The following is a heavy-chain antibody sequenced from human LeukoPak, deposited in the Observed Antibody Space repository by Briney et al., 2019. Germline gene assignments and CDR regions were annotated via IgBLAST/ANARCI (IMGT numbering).Heavy chain of an antibody. V-gene: IGHV4-4*02. Sequence: RPSETLSLTCAVSGGSISSSNWWSWVRQPPGKGLEWIGEIYHSGSTNYNPSLKSRVTMSVDTSKNQFSLKLSSVTAADTAVYYCARDYSSSMDVWGKGTTVTVSS. CDR1: GGSISSSNW. J-gene: IGHJ6*04. CDR2: IYHSGST. CDR3: ARDYSSSMDV. D-gene: IGHD6-6*01.